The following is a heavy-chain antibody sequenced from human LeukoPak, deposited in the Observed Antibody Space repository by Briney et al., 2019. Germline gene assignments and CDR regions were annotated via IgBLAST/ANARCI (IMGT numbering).Heavy chain of an antibody. CDR3: ARADYYDSSGYHYYFDY. CDR1: GYTFTGYY. Sequence: GASVKVSCKASGYTFTGYYMHWVRQAPGQGLEWMGRNNPNSGGTNYAQKFQGRVTMTRDTSISTAYMELSRLRSDDTAVYFCARADYYDSSGYHYYFDYWGQGTLVTVSS. J-gene: IGHJ4*02. CDR2: NNPNSGGT. D-gene: IGHD3-22*01. V-gene: IGHV1-2*06.